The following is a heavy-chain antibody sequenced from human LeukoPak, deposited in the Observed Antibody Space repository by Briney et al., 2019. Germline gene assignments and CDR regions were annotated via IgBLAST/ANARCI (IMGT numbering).Heavy chain of an antibody. D-gene: IGHD3-16*01. CDR1: GGSISNYY. CDR2: IYYSGST. J-gene: IGHJ4*02. V-gene: IGHV4-59*01. CDR3: AREAGRVFDY. Sequence: SETLSLTCSVSGGSISNYYGSWIRQPPGKGLEWLGYIYYSGSTNYNPSLKSRVTISVNTSKNQFTLKLTAVTAADAAVYYCAREAGRVFDYWGQGTLVTVSS.